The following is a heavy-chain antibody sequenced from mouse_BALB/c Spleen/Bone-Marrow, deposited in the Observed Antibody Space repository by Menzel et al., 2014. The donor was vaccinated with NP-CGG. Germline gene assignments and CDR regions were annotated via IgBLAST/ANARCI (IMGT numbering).Heavy chain of an antibody. CDR1: GFTFSSFG. D-gene: IGHD4-1*01. J-gene: IGHJ2*01. Sequence: EVQRVESGGDLVKPGGSRKLSCAASGFTFSSFGMHWVRQAPEKGLEWIAYISSDSGAILYADTVKGRFTISRDNPKNTLFLQMTSLRSEDTAIYFCTRGGNWEDFDYWGQGTTLTVSS. V-gene: IGHV5-17*02. CDR3: TRGGNWEDFDY. CDR2: ISSDSGAI.